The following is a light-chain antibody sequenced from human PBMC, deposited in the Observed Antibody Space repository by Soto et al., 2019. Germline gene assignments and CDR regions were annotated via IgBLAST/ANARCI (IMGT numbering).Light chain of an antibody. J-gene: IGKJ1*01. V-gene: IGKV3-20*01. CDR1: QSISSSY. Sequence: EIVLTQSPGTLSLSLGERATLSCRASQSISSSYLAWYQQKPGQAPRLLIFGASSRATGIPDRFSGSGSGTDFTLTISRLEPEDFATYYCQQYETFGQGTKVEF. CDR3: QQYET. CDR2: GAS.